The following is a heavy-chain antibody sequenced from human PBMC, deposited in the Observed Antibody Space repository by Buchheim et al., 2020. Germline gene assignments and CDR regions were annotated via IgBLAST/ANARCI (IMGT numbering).Heavy chain of an antibody. CDR2: VYYNGDT. CDR3: AQGLGVAVPYYYGMDV. V-gene: IGHV4-39*02. Sequence: QLQESGPGLVKPSETLSLTCHVSGGSISSSAHYWGWIRQPPGKGLEWIASVYYNGDTHYNPSLKSRATTSVDTSKKFFSLKLTSVTVADTAVYYCAQGLGVAVPYYYGMDVWGQGTT. CDR1: GGSISSSAHY. D-gene: IGHD6-19*01. J-gene: IGHJ6*02.